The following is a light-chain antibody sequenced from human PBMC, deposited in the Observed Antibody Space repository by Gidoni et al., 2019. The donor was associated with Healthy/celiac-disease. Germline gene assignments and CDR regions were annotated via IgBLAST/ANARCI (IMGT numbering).Light chain of an antibody. CDR2: GKN. CDR3: NSRDSSGNHWV. V-gene: IGLV3-19*01. CDR1: SLRSYY. J-gene: IGLJ3*02. Sequence: SSELTQDPAVSVVLGQTVRITCQGDSLRSYYASWYQQKPGQAPVLVIYGKNNRPSGIPDRLSGSSSGNTASLTITGAQAEDEADYYCNSRDSSGNHWVFGGGTKLTVL.